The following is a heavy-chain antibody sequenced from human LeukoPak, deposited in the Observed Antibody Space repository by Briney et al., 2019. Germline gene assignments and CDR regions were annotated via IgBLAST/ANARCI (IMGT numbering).Heavy chain of an antibody. CDR3: ARGHTGGRRYSYGIY. V-gene: IGHV3-7*01. Sequence: PGGSLSLLCAASGFPFSSYWMSCDRHAPGKGLELVANIKEEGSEKNYVDSMKGRFTISRDNAKNSLYLQMNSLRAEDTAVYYCARGHTGGRRYSYGIYWGQGNLVTVSS. CDR1: GFPFSSYW. D-gene: IGHD5-18*01. J-gene: IGHJ4*02. CDR2: IKEEGSEK.